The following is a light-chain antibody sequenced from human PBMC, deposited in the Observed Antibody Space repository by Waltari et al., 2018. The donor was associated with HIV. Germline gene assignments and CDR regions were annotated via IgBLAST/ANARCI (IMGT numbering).Light chain of an antibody. CDR3: QSYDSSLSGSFV. V-gene: IGLV1-40*01. J-gene: IGLJ1*01. CDR2: ADD. CDR1: SSNIGAGYD. Sequence: QSVLTQPPSVSGAPGQRVTISCTGSSSNIGAGYDVNWFQQLPGTAPKLLIYADDNRPSGVPDRFSVSKSATSASLAVTGLQAEDEADYYCQSYDSSLSGSFVFGTGTKVTVL.